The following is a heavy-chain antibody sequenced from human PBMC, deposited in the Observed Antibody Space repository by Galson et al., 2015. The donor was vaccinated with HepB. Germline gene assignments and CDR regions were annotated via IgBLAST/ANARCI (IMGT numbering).Heavy chain of an antibody. CDR1: GFTFSSFG. CDR3: ARASSLYGSGSYLDY. J-gene: IGHJ4*02. Sequence: SLRLSCAASGFTFSSFGMHWVRQAPGKGLDWVALIWYDGSNQYYPGSVKGRFTISRDNSKNTLHLQMNSLRAEDTAVYYCARASSLYGSGSYLDYWGQGTLVTVSS. D-gene: IGHD3-10*01. V-gene: IGHV3-33*01. CDR2: IWYDGSNQ.